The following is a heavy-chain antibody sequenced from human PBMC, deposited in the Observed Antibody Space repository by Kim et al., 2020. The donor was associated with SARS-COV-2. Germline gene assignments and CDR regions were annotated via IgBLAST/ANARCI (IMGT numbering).Heavy chain of an antibody. CDR3: MGSNF. Sequence: GGSLRLSCTVSGFTFADSWMACVRQAPGKGLEWVATINPDGSDKHYVDSLRGRFTISRDNAKSSLFLQMNNLRVEDTAVFFCMGSNFWGQGTLVSVSS. CDR2: INPDGSDK. CDR1: GFTFADSW. V-gene: IGHV3-7*01. J-gene: IGHJ4*02. D-gene: IGHD1-26*01.